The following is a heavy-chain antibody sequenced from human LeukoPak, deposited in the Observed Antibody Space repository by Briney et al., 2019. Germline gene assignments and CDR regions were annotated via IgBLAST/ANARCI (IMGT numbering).Heavy chain of an antibody. CDR3: ARQGIEMATITNFDY. D-gene: IGHD5-24*01. V-gene: IGHV4-59*08. J-gene: IGHJ4*02. Sequence: SETLSLTCTVSGGSISDYYWSWIRQPPGKGLEWIGYIYYSGSTNYDPSLKSRVTISVDTSKNQFSLKLSSVTAADTAVYYCARQGIEMATITNFDYWGQGTLVTVSS. CDR1: GGSISDYY. CDR2: IYYSGST.